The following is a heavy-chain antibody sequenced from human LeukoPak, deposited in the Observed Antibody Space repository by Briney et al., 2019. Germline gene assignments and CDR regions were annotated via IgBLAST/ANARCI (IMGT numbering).Heavy chain of an antibody. D-gene: IGHD3-10*01. V-gene: IGHV4-39*01. Sequence: PSETLSLTCTVSGGSISSSSYYWGWIRQPPGKGLEWIGSIYYSGSTYYNPSLKSRVTISVDTSKNQFSLKLSSVTAADTAVYYCARGYGSGSYLSYYYYYMDVWGKGTTVTVSS. CDR3: ARGYGSGSYLSYYYYYMDV. J-gene: IGHJ6*03. CDR2: IYYSGST. CDR1: GGSISSSSYY.